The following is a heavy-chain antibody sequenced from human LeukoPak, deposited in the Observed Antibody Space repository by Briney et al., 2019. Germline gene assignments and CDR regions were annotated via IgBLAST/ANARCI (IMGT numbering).Heavy chain of an antibody. J-gene: IGHJ5*02. CDR2: IKQDGSEK. Sequence: PGGSLRLSCAASGFTFSSYWMSWVRQAPGKGLEWVANIKQDGSEKYYVDSVKGRFTISRDNAKNSLYLQMNSLRAEDTAGYYCARDVAAAGTEWFDPWGQGTLVTVSS. CDR1: GFTFSSYW. CDR3: ARDVAAAGTEWFDP. V-gene: IGHV3-7*01. D-gene: IGHD6-13*01.